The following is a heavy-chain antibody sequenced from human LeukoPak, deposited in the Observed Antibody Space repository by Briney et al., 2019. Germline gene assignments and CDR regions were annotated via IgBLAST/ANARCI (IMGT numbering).Heavy chain of an antibody. CDR1: GFTFSSYA. Sequence: GGSLRLSCAASGFTFSSYAMSWVRQAPGKGLEWVSAISGSGGSTYYADSVKGRFTISRDNSKNTLYLQMNSLRAEDTAVYYCAKEGRYSDWLLSSASYYFDYWGQGTLVTVSS. D-gene: IGHD3-9*01. CDR3: AKEGRYSDWLLSSASYYFDY. V-gene: IGHV3-23*01. J-gene: IGHJ4*02. CDR2: ISGSGGST.